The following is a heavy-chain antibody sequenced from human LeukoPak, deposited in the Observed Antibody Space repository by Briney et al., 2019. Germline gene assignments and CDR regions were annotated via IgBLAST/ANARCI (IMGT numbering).Heavy chain of an antibody. CDR3: ARDPPGHDYGDP. D-gene: IGHD4-17*01. Sequence: ASVKVSCKASGYTFTGYYMHWVRQAPGQGLEWMGWINPNSGGTNYAQKFQGRVTMTRETSISTAYMELSRLRSDDSAVYYCARDPPGHDYGDPWGQGTLVTVSS. V-gene: IGHV1-2*02. CDR1: GYTFTGYY. J-gene: IGHJ5*02. CDR2: INPNSGGT.